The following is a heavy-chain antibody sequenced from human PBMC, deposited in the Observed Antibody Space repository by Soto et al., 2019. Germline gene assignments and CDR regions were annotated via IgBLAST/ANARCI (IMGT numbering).Heavy chain of an antibody. Sequence: QVQLVQSGAEVKKPGSSGKVSCKASGGTFSSYAISWVRQAPGQGLEWMGGIIPILGTANYAQKFQGRVTITADESTSTAYMELSSLRSEDTAVYYCARERAPSRSATPGDNYYYGMDVWGQGTTVTVSS. CDR1: GGTFSSYA. J-gene: IGHJ6*02. V-gene: IGHV1-69*01. CDR2: IIPILGTA. D-gene: IGHD5-12*01. CDR3: ARERAPSRSATPGDNYYYGMDV.